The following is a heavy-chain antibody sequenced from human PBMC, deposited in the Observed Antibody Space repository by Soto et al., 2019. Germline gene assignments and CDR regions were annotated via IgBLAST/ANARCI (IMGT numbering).Heavy chain of an antibody. D-gene: IGHD2-15*01. CDR3: ARDSGLYCSGGSCSPDAFDI. CDR1: GGSISSYY. CDR2: IYYSGST. V-gene: IGHV4-59*01. Sequence: PSETLSLTCTVSGGSISSYYWSWIRQPPGKGLEWIGYIYYSGSTNYNPSLKSRVTISVDTSKNQFSLKLSSVTAADTAVYYCARDSGLYCSGGSCSPDAFDIWGQGTMVTVSS. J-gene: IGHJ3*02.